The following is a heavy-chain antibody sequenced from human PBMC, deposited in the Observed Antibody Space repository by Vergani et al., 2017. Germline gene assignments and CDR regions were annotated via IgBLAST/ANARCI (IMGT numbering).Heavy chain of an antibody. CDR2: ISGSGGST. CDR3: AKHGIAARPFDYYYYMDV. CDR1: GFTFSSYA. J-gene: IGHJ6*03. Sequence: EVQLLESGGGLVQPGGSLRLSCAASGFTFSSYAMSWVRQAPGKGLEWVSAISGSGGSTYYADSVKGRFTISRDNSKNTLYLQMNSLRAEDTAVYYCAKHGIAARPFDYYYYMDVWGKGTTVTVAS. D-gene: IGHD6-6*01. V-gene: IGHV3-23*01.